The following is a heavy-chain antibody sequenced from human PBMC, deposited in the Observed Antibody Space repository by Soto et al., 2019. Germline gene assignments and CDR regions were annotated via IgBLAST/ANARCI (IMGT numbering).Heavy chain of an antibody. CDR3: ARGDSTDCSNGVCSFFYNHDMDV. Sequence: QVQLVQSGAEVKKPGASVKVSCTASGYSFTDYHIHWVRQAPGQGLEWLGRINPNSGGTSTAQKFQGWVTMTTDTSISTASMELTRLTSDDTAIYYCARGDSTDCSNGVCSFFYNHDMDVWGQGTTVTVSS. CDR1: GYSFTDYH. CDR2: INPNSGGT. D-gene: IGHD2-8*01. J-gene: IGHJ6*02. V-gene: IGHV1-2*04.